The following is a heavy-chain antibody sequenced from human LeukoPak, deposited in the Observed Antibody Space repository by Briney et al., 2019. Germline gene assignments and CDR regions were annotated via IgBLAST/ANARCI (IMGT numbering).Heavy chain of an antibody. CDR3: AKDILTYYYGTSGYYFDY. CDR2: ITVGGAAR. D-gene: IGHD3-3*01. V-gene: IGHV3-23*01. J-gene: IGHJ4*02. Sequence: GGSLRLTCAASGFTFDNHAMTCVRQAQRHGLELDSVITVGGAARYYADSVKGRFTVSRDNSKTTLHLQMNTLRVEDTALYYCAKDILTYYYGTSGYYFDYWGQGTLVTVSS. CDR1: GFTFDNHA.